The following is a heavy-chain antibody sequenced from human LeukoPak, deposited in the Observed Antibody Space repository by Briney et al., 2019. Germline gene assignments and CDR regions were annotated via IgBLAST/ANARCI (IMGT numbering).Heavy chain of an antibody. CDR2: IYYSGST. Sequence: SETLSLTCTVSGGSVSSGSYYWSWIRQPPGKGLEWIGYIYYSGSTNYNPSLKSRVTISVDTSKNQFSLKLSSVTAADTAVYYCARVRIEYSSSSSEGGYYYGMDVWGQGTTVTVS. V-gene: IGHV4-61*01. D-gene: IGHD6-6*01. CDR3: ARVRIEYSSSSSEGGYYYGMDV. J-gene: IGHJ6*02. CDR1: GGSVSSGSYY.